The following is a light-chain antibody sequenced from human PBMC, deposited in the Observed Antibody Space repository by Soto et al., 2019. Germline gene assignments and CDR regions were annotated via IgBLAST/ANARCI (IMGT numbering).Light chain of an antibody. CDR3: CSYTTSSSPEV. CDR1: SSDVGSYNL. V-gene: IGLV2-14*02. CDR2: EGS. J-gene: IGLJ2*01. Sequence: QSALTQPASVSGSPGQSITISCTGTSSDVGSYNLVSWYQQHPGKAPKLMIYEGSKRPSGVSDRFSGSKSGNTASLTISGLQAEGEADYYCCSYTTSSSPEVFGGGTKVTVL.